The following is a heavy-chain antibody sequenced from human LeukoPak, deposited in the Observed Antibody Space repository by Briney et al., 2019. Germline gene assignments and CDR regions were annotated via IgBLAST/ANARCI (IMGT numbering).Heavy chain of an antibody. CDR3: AREGGRAGQSYYDINLVSVGYWYFDL. CDR2: IKQDGSEK. J-gene: IGHJ2*01. CDR1: GFTFSSYW. D-gene: IGHD3-22*01. Sequence: GGSLRLSCAASGFTFSSYWMSWVRQAPGKGLEWVANIKQDGSEKYYVDSAKGRFTISRDNAKNSLYLQMNSLRAEDTAVYYCAREGGRAGQSYYDINLVSVGYWYFDLWGRGTLVTVSS. V-gene: IGHV3-7*01.